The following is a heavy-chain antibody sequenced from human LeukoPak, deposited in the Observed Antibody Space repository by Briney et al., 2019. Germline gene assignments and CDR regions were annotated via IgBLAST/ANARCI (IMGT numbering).Heavy chain of an antibody. D-gene: IGHD3-10*01. J-gene: IGHJ4*02. V-gene: IGHV3-21*06. CDR1: GFSFSKSS. Sequence: GGSLRLSCAASGFSFSKSSMLWFRQAPGKGLEWASSISIGSSPYTYYADSLKGRFTISRDNAKNSVCLQMNSLRPEDTAVYYCASYTLWYGDSWGQGTLVTVSS. CDR3: ASYTLWYGDS. CDR2: ISIGSSPYT.